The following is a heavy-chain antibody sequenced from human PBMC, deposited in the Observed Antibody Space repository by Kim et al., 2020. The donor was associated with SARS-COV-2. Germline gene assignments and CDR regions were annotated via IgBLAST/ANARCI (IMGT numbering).Heavy chain of an antibody. D-gene: IGHD3-10*01. V-gene: IGHV1-8*01. Sequence: NSGNTGYAQKFQGRVTMTRNTSISTAYMELSSLRSEDTAVYYCVRGVVDYWGQGTLVTVSS. J-gene: IGHJ4*02. CDR2: NSGNT. CDR3: VRGVVDY.